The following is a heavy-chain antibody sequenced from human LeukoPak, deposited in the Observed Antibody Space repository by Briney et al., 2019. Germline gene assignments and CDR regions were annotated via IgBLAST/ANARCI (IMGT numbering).Heavy chain of an antibody. CDR1: GFTFSSYS. CDR3: ARSLGISFDY. V-gene: IGHV3-48*01. D-gene: IGHD7-27*01. Sequence: GGSLRLSCAASGFTFSSYSMNWVRQAPGKGLEWVSYISSSSTIYYADSVKGRFTISRDNAKNSLYLQMNSLRAEDTAVYYCARSLGISFDYWGQGTLVTVSS. CDR2: ISSSSTI. J-gene: IGHJ4*02.